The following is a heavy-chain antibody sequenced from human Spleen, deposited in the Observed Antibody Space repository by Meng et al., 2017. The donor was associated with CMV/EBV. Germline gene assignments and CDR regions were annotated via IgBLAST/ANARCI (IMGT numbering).Heavy chain of an antibody. CDR2: IKNDGSEI. D-gene: IGHD3-16*01. J-gene: IGHJ6*02. CDR1: GFTFSNYA. Sequence: GESLKISCAASGFTFSNYAMTWVRQAPGKGLEWVANIKNDGSEIYYVDSVKGRFTISRDNAKRSLYLQMNRLRVEDTAVYYCVPGFWGVWGQGTTVTVSS. V-gene: IGHV3-7*01. CDR3: VPGFWGV.